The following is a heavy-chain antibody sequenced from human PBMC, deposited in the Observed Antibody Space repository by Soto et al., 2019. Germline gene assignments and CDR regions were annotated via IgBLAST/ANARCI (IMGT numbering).Heavy chain of an antibody. CDR2: INHSGST. CDR1: GGSFSGYY. D-gene: IGHD3-10*01. CDR3: ARGRGYYYGSGSYSNPHNWFDP. Sequence: SETLSLTCAVYGGSFSGYYWSWIRQPPWKGLEWIGEINHSGSTNYNPSLKSRVTISVDTSKNQFSLKLSSVTAADTAVYYCARGRGYYYGSGSYSNPHNWFDPWGQGTLVTVSS. J-gene: IGHJ5*02. V-gene: IGHV4-34*01.